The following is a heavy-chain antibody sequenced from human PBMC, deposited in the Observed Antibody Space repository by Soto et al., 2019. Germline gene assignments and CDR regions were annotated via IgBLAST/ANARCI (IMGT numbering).Heavy chain of an antibody. V-gene: IGHV1-24*01. D-gene: IGHD6-19*01. CDR3: ATPPQWGWYHFNY. CDR2: FDPEDGET. J-gene: IGHJ4*02. Sequence: PGKGLEWMGGFDPEDGETIYAQKFQGRVTMTEDTSTDTAYMELSSLRSEDTAVYYCATPPQWGWYHFNYWGQGTLVTVSS.